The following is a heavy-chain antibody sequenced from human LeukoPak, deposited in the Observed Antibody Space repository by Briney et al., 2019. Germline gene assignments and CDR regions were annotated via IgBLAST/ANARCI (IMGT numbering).Heavy chain of an antibody. CDR2: ISSGSTI. D-gene: IGHD3-3*01. V-gene: IGHV3-11*01. CDR1: GGSISSYY. J-gene: IGHJ3*02. Sequence: LSLTCTVSGGSISSYYWSWIRQAPGKGLEWVSYISSGSTIYYADSVKGRFTISRDNAKNSLYLQMNSLRAEDTAVYYCARDLEDAFDIWGQGTMVTVSS. CDR3: ARDLEDAFDI.